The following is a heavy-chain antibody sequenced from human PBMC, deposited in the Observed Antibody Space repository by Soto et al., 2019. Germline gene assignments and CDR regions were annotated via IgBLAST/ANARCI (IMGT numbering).Heavy chain of an antibody. V-gene: IGHV3-30*18. CDR1: GFTFSSYG. CDR2: ISDDGSNK. Sequence: PGGSLRLSCAASGFTFSSYGMHWVRQAPGKGLEWVAVISDDGSNKYYADSVKGRFTISRDNSKSTLYLQMNSLRAEDTALYYCAKGRSYYYYYGVDVWGQGTTVTVSS. CDR3: AKGRSYYYYYGVDV. J-gene: IGHJ6*02.